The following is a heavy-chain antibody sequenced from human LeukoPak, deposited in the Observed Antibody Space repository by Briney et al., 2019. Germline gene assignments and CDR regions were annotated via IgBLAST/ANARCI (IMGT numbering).Heavy chain of an antibody. D-gene: IGHD6-13*01. V-gene: IGHV3-33*01. J-gene: IGHJ4*02. CDR1: GFTFSSYG. CDR3: ARDSSSWYYFDY. Sequence: GGSLRLSCAASGFTFSSYGMHWVRQAPGKGLEWVAVIWCDGSNKYYADSVKGRFTISRDNSKNTLYLQMNSLRAEDTAVYYCARDSSSWYYFDYWGQGTLVTVSS. CDR2: IWCDGSNK.